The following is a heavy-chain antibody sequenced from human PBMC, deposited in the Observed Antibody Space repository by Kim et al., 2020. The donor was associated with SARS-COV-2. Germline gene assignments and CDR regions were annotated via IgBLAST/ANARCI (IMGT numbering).Heavy chain of an antibody. Sequence: SSTGCADSGEVRFTISRDNAKNTLYLQMNSLRVEDTAVYYCTRGYGSETNYWGQGSLVIVST. D-gene: IGHD3-10*01. J-gene: IGHJ4*02. CDR3: TRGYGSETNY. CDR2: SST. V-gene: IGHV3-74*01.